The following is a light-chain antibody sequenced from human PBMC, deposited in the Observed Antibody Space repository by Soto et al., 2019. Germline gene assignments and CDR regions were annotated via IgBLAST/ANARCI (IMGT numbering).Light chain of an antibody. V-gene: IGKV2-28*01. CDR2: LGS. Sequence: IVMTQSPLSLPVTPGERASISWISIHILLHSNGYNYLDWYLQKPGQSPQLLIYLGSNRASGVPDRFSGSGSGTDFTLKISRVEAEDVGVYYCMQALQTPPTFGQGTRLEIK. J-gene: IGKJ5*01. CDR3: MQALQTPPT. CDR1: HILLHSNGYNY.